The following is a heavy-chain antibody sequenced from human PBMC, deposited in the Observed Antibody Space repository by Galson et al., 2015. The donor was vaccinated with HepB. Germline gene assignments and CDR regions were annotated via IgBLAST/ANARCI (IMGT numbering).Heavy chain of an antibody. CDR2: LLPFFGTL. CDR3: ARRGPDGGVFDY. V-gene: IGHV1-69*05. J-gene: IGHJ4*02. D-gene: IGHD3-16*01. Sequence: SCKASGDIFSGYTIAWVRQVPGQGLEWMGELLPFFGTLDLAQKFQGRLTISTDESTTTAHMELSGLRLEDTALYYFARRGPDGGVFDYWGQGTPVTVSS. CDR1: GDIFSGYT.